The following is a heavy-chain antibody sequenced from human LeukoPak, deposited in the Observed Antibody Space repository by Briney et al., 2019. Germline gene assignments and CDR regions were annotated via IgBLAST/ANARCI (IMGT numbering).Heavy chain of an antibody. CDR2: TYYRSKWYN. V-gene: IGHV6-1*01. D-gene: IGHD3-10*01. J-gene: IGHJ4*02. CDR1: GDSVSNNRAA. CDR3: ARDLRADLTFDY. Sequence: SQTLSLTCAISGDSVSNNRAAWNWLRQSPSRGLEWMGRTYYRSKWYNDYAVSVKSRITINPDTSKNQFSLQLNSVTPEDTAVYYCARDLRADLTFDYWGQGTLVTVSS.